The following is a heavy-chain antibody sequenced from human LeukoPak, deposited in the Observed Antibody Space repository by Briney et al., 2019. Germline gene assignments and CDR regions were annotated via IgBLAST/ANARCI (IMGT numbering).Heavy chain of an antibody. CDR3: ARRYCSSASCLFDY. V-gene: IGHV3-48*04. J-gene: IGHJ4*02. D-gene: IGHD2-2*01. Sequence: HPGGSLRLSCAASGFTFSSYWMSWVRQAPGKGLEWVSCVSSSGTTMYHADSVKGRFTISRDNAKNSLYLQMNSLRAEDTAVYYCARRYCSSASCLFDYWGQGTLVTVSS. CDR1: GFTFSSYW. CDR2: VSSSGTTM.